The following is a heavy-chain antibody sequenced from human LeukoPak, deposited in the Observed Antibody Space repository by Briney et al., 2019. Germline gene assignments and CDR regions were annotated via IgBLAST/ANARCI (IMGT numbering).Heavy chain of an antibody. V-gene: IGHV5-51*01. CDR3: ARAYYDFWSGYTDAFDI. Sequence: GEPLKISCKGSGYSFTSYWIGWVRQMPGKGLEWMGIIYPGDSDTRYSPSFQGQVTISADKSISTAYLQWSSLKASDTAMYYCARAYYDFWSGYTDAFDIWGQGTMVTVSS. D-gene: IGHD3-3*01. J-gene: IGHJ3*02. CDR1: GYSFTSYW. CDR2: IYPGDSDT.